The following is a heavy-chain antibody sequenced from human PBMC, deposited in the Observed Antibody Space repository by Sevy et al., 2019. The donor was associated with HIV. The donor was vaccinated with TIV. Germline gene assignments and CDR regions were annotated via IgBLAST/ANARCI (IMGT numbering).Heavy chain of an antibody. V-gene: IGHV3-53*01. CDR3: ARLKVYYFDSSGYYTTGNALDI. CDR2: IYRADST. Sequence: GGSLRLSCAASGFTVSNSYMSWVRQAPGKGLQWVSIIYRADSTNYADPVKGRFTISRDNSKNTLYLEMNNLRAEDTAVYYCARLKVYYFDSSGYYTTGNALDIWGQGTLVTVSS. CDR1: GFTVSNSY. D-gene: IGHD3-22*01. J-gene: IGHJ3*02.